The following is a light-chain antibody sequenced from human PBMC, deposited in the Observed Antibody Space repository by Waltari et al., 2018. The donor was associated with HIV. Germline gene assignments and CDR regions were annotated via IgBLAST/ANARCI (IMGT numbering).Light chain of an antibody. CDR1: SYNIGSNF. CDR2: RSN. V-gene: IGLV1-47*01. J-gene: IGLJ3*02. CDR3: ASWDDRLSAIV. Sequence: QSVLTQPPSASGTPGQRVTMTCSGSSYNIGSNFVSWYKQVPGTAPTLLVFRSNERPSGVPDRFAGSKSDTSASLAISDLRSDDEADYYCASWDDRLSAIVFGGGTKLTVL.